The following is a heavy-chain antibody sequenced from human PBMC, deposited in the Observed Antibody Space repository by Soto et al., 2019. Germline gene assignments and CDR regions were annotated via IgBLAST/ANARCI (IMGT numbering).Heavy chain of an antibody. D-gene: IGHD3-10*01. J-gene: IGHJ5*02. CDR3: AREEAVRIERWFDP. Sequence: SETLSLTCTVSGGSVSSHGYYWNWIRQHPGRGLEWIGFISYNGNTHYDPSLKNRVTISVDTSENQFSLTLSSVTAADTAVYYCAREEAVRIERWFDPWGQGTLVTAPQ. CDR2: ISYNGNT. V-gene: IGHV4-31*03. CDR1: GGSVSSHGYY.